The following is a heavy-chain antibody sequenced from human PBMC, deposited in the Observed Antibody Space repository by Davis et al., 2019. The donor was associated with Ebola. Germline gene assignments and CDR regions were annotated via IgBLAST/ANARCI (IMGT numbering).Heavy chain of an antibody. CDR3: AKDLWACSGGSCYSFGVDY. CDR2: INSDGSST. CDR1: GFTFSSYW. Sequence: GESLKISCAASGFTFSSYWMHWVRQAPGKGLVWVSRINSDGSSTSYADSVKGRFTISRDNSKNTLYLQMNSLRAEDTAVYYCAKDLWACSGGSCYSFGVDYWGQGTLVTVSS. D-gene: IGHD2-15*01. J-gene: IGHJ4*02. V-gene: IGHV3-74*01.